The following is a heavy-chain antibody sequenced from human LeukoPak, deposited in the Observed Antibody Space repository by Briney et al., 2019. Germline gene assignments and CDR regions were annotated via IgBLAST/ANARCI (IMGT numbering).Heavy chain of an antibody. V-gene: IGHV1-18*01. CDR3: ASCSSTSCYTEEGYRWFDP. Sequence: ASVKVSCKASGYTFTSYGISWVRQAPGQGLEWMGWISAYNGNTNYAQKLQGRVTMTTDTSTSTAYMELRSLRSDDTAVYYCASCSSTSCYTEEGYRWFDPWGQGTLVTVSS. D-gene: IGHD2-2*02. J-gene: IGHJ5*02. CDR1: GYTFTSYG. CDR2: ISAYNGNT.